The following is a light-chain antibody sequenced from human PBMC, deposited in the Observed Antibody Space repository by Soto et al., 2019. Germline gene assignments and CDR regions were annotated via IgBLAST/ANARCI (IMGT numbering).Light chain of an antibody. CDR2: WAS. CDR1: QSIFYSSNNKNY. V-gene: IGKV4-1*01. J-gene: IGKJ4*01. Sequence: DIVMTQSPGSLAVSLGERATINCKSSQSIFYSSNNKNYLAWYQQRPGQPPKLLIYWASTRESGVPDRFSGSGSGTDFTLTISSLQAEDVGVYYCQQYYSDYLTFGGGTKVEIK. CDR3: QQYYSDYLT.